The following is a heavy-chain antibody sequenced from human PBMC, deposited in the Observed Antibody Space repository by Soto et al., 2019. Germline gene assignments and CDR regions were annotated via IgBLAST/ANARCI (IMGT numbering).Heavy chain of an antibody. CDR3: ARGIVCTNGVCYTRYYYYGMDV. D-gene: IGHD2-8*01. CDR1: GFTFSSYW. CDR2: INSDGSST. Sequence: GGSLSLSCEASGFTFSSYWMHWVRQAPGKGLVWVSRINSDGSSTSYADSVKGRFTISRDNAKNTLYLQMNSLRAEDTAVYYCARGIVCTNGVCYTRYYYYGMDVWGQGTTGTVS. V-gene: IGHV3-74*01. J-gene: IGHJ6*02.